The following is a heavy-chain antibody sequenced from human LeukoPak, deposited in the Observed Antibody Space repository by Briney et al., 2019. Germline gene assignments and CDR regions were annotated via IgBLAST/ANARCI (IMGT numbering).Heavy chain of an antibody. J-gene: IGHJ4*02. D-gene: IGHD3-10*01. CDR1: GYTFTSYA. CDR3: AREGIWFGELLAPFDY. Sequence: ASVKVSCKASGYTFTSYAMHWVRQAPGQRLEWMGWINAGNGNTKYSQKFQGRVTITRDTSASTAYMELSSLRSEDTAVYYCAREGIWFGELLAPFDYWGQGTLVTVSS. CDR2: INAGNGNT. V-gene: IGHV1-3*01.